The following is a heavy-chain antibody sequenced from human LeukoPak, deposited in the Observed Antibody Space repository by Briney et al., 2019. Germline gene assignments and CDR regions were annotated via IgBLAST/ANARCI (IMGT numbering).Heavy chain of an antibody. CDR1: GGTFSSYA. Sequence: SVTVSCKASGGTFSSYAISWVRQAPGQGLEWMGRIIPILGIANYAQKFQGRVTITADKSTSTAYMELSSLRSEDTAVYYCASKGTAAAAGIDAFDIWGQGTMVTVSS. J-gene: IGHJ3*02. D-gene: IGHD6-13*01. CDR3: ASKGTAAAAGIDAFDI. CDR2: IIPILGIA. V-gene: IGHV1-69*04.